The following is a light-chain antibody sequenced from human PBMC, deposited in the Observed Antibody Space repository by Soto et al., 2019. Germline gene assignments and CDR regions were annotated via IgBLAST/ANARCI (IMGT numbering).Light chain of an antibody. CDR2: EVS. Sequence: QSALTQPASVSGSPGQSITISCTGTSSDVGAYNYVSWYLQHPGKAPKLMIYEVSDRPSGVSNRFSGSTSGNTASLTISGLQAEDEADYYCSSYSSSNTLVFGGGTKVTVL. V-gene: IGLV2-14*01. J-gene: IGLJ3*02. CDR1: SSDVGAYNY. CDR3: SSYSSSNTLV.